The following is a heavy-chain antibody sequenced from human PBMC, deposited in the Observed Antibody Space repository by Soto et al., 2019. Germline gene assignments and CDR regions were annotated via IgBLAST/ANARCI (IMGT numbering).Heavy chain of an antibody. J-gene: IGHJ4*02. CDR1: GFTFSSYA. Sequence: QVQLVESGGGVVQPGRSLRLSCAASGFTFSSYAMHWVRQAPGKGLEWVAVISYDGSNKYYADSVKGRFTISRDNSKNTLYLQMNSLRAEDTAVYYCARDPYSSSWYGFGYWGQGTLVTVSS. D-gene: IGHD6-13*01. V-gene: IGHV3-30-3*01. CDR2: ISYDGSNK. CDR3: ARDPYSSSWYGFGY.